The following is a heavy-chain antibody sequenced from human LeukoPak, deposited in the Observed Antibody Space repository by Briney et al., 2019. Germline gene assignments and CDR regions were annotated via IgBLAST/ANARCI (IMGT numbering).Heavy chain of an antibody. D-gene: IGHD3-22*01. CDR2: INPNSGGT. CDR3: ARDRYDSSGYYDT. V-gene: IGHV1-2*02. Sequence: ASVKVSCKASGYTFTGYYMHWVRQAPGQGDEWMGWINPNSGGTKYEQKFQGRGSITRDTANRTEYMEMSRLRDDDTAVYYCARDRYDSSGYYDTWGQGTLVTVSS. CDR1: GYTFTGYY. J-gene: IGHJ5*02.